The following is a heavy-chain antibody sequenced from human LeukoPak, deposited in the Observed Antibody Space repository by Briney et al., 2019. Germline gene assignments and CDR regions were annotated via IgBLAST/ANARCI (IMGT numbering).Heavy chain of an antibody. CDR2: IVGSADQI. V-gene: IGHV3-23*01. Sequence: GGSLRLSCAASGFTFSPYAMTWVRQSPGKGLEWVAGIVGSADQIYYADSVKGRFTISRDNAKNSLYLQMNSLRAEDTAVYYCARDRGYHAAGVDYWGQGTLVTVSS. CDR1: GFTFSPYA. CDR3: ARDRGYHAAGVDY. D-gene: IGHD3-22*01. J-gene: IGHJ4*02.